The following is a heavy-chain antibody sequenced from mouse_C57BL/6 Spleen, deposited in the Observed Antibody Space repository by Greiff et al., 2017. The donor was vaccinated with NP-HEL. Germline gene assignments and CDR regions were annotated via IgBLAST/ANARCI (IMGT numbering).Heavy chain of an antibody. V-gene: IGHV3-6*01. CDR2: ISYDGSN. J-gene: IGHJ3*01. CDR3: AREGDRQLGFAY. CDR1: GYSITSGYY. D-gene: IGHD3-2*01. Sequence: EVQLQQSGPGLVKPSQSLSLTCSVTGYSITSGYYWNWIRQFPGNKLEWMGYISYDGSNNYNPSLKNRISITRDTSKNQFFLKLNSVTTEDTATYYCAREGDRQLGFAYWGQGTLVTVSA.